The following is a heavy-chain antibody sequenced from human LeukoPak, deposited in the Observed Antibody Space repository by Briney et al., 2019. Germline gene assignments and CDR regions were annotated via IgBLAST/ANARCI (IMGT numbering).Heavy chain of an antibody. CDR2: IYYSGST. V-gene: IGHV4-39*01. J-gene: IGHJ2*01. Sequence: PSETLSLTCTVSGGSISSSSYYWGWIRQPPGKGLEWIGSIYYSGSTYYNPSLKSRVTISVDTSKNQFSLKLSSVTAADTAVYYCAILAGYSSSWRPYWYFDLWGRGTLVTVSS. D-gene: IGHD6-13*01. CDR1: GGSISSSSYY. CDR3: AILAGYSSSWRPYWYFDL.